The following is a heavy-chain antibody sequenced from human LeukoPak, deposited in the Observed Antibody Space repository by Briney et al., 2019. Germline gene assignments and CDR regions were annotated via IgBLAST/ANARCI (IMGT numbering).Heavy chain of an antibody. J-gene: IGHJ4*02. Sequence: GGSLRLSCAASGFTFSSYAMSWVRQAPGKGLEWVSAISGSGGSTYCADSVKGRFTISRDNSKNTLYLQMNSLRAEDTAVYYCAKAEWELLGIHWGQGTLVTVSS. CDR3: AKAEWELLGIH. CDR2: ISGSGGST. CDR1: GFTFSSYA. V-gene: IGHV3-23*01. D-gene: IGHD1-26*01.